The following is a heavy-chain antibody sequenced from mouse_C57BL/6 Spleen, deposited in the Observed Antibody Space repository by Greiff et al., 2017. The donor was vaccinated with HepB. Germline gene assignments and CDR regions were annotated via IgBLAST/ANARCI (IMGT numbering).Heavy chain of an antibody. CDR2: IYPGSGST. V-gene: IGHV1-55*01. D-gene: IGHD1-1*01. J-gene: IGHJ3*01. CDR1: GYTFTSYW. Sequence: VQLQQPGAELVKPGASVKMFCKASGYTFTSYWLTWVKQRPGQGLEWIGDIYPGSGSTNYNEKFKSKATLTVYTSSSTAYMQLSSLTSEDSAVYCCARGVYFYGSSPWFAYWGQGTLVAVSA. CDR3: ARGVYFYGSSPWFAY.